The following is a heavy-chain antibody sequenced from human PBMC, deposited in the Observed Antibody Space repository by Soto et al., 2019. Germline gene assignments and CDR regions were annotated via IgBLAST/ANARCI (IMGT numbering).Heavy chain of an antibody. CDR1: GFTFSSYW. D-gene: IGHD2-15*01. Sequence: EVQLVESGGGLVQPGESLGLSCAASGFTFSSYWMTWVRQAPGKGLEWVANIKQDGSEKNYAESVEGRFTISRDNAKNSLYLQMKRLRDGHTAVDSSARGGSGFDSRVQGTLVSVSS. J-gene: IGHJ4*02. CDR3: ARGGSGFDS. CDR2: IKQDGSEK. V-gene: IGHV3-7*03.